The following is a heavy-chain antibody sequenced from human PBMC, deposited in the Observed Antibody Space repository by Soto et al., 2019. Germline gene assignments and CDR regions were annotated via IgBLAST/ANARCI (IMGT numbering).Heavy chain of an antibody. CDR3: ARDLGIAAAVDYYYGMDV. V-gene: IGHV3-33*01. J-gene: IGHJ6*02. Sequence: QVQLVESGGGVVQPGRSLRLSCAASGFTFSSYGMHWVRQAPGKGLEWGAGIWYDGSNKYYADSVKGRLTISRDNSKNKLYLQMNSLRAEDTAVYYCARDLGIAAAVDYYYGMDVWGQGTTVTVSS. CDR2: IWYDGSNK. D-gene: IGHD6-13*01. CDR1: GFTFSSYG.